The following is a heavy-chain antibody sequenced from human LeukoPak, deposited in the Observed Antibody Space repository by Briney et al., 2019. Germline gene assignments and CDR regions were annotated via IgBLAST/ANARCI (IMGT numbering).Heavy chain of an antibody. J-gene: IGHJ4*02. V-gene: IGHV3-48*01. CDR3: ARASPLLGWELRAYFDY. CDR2: ISSSSRTI. Sequence: GGSLRLSCAASGFTFSSYSMNWVRQAPGKGLEWVSYISSSSRTIYYADSVKGRFTISRDNAKNSLYLQMNSLRAEDTAVYYCARASPLLGWELRAYFDYWGQGTLVTVSS. CDR1: GFTFSSYS. D-gene: IGHD1-26*01.